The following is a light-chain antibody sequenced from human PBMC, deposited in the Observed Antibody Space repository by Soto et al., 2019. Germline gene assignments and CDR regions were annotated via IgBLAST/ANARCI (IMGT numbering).Light chain of an antibody. Sequence: DIQMTQSPSSLSASVGDTVTITCRASPGISNFLAWFQQKPGKAPKSLIYGASSLQGGVPSKFSGSGSDTGFTLTISSLQPEDAATYFCQQYHSYPVTFGGGTKVEIK. CDR1: PGISNF. J-gene: IGKJ4*01. CDR3: QQYHSYPVT. CDR2: GAS. V-gene: IGKV1-16*02.